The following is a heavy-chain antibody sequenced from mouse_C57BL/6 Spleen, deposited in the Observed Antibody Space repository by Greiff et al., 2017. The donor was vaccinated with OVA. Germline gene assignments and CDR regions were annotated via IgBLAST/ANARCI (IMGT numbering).Heavy chain of an antibody. CDR3: AREGDYEGFAY. CDR1: GYSITSGYD. V-gene: IGHV3-1*01. J-gene: IGHJ3*01. CDR2: ISYSGST. D-gene: IGHD2-4*01. Sequence: EVQGVESGPGMVKPSQSLSLTCTVTGYSITSGYDWHWIRHFPGNKLEWMGYISYSGSTNYNPSLKSRISITHDTSKNHFFLKLNSVTTEDTATYYCAREGDYEGFAYWGQGTLVTVSA.